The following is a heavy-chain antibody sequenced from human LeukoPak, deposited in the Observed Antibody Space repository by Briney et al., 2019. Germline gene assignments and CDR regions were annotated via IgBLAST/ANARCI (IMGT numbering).Heavy chain of an antibody. J-gene: IGHJ4*02. CDR1: GYTFTSYG. V-gene: IGHV1-2*02. D-gene: IGHD2-15*01. CDR3: ARDDCSGGSCYRT. Sequence: ASVKVSCKASGYTFTSYGISWVRQAPGQGPEWMGWINPNSGGTKYAEKFQGRVTMTRDTSISTAYMEVGRLTSDDTAVYYCARDDCSGGSCYRTWGQGTLVTVSS. CDR2: INPNSGGT.